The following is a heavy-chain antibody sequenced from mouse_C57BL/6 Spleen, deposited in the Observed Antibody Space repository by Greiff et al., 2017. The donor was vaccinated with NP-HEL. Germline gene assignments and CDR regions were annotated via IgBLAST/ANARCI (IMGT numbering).Heavy chain of an antibody. CDR3: ASNYDYDGGVAMDY. D-gene: IGHD2-4*01. CDR2: IWPGGGT. J-gene: IGHJ4*01. Sequence: QVQLKESGPGLVAPSPSLSITCTASGFSLTSYAISWVRQPPGKGLEWLGVIWPGGGTNYNSALKPRLSISKDNSKSQVFLKMNSLRTDDTARSDGASNYDYDGGVAMDYWGQGTSVTVSS. CDR1: GFSLTSYA. V-gene: IGHV2-9-1*01.